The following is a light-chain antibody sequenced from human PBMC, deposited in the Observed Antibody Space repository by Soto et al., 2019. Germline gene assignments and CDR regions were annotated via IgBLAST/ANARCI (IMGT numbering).Light chain of an antibody. Sequence: DIVMTQSPDSLAVSLGERATIHCKSSQSILFPSDNKNYLAWYQQKPGQAPRLLIYGTSTRVTGIPARFSGSGSGTEFTLTISSLQSEDFAVYYCQQYYNWPLTFGGGTKVDIK. CDR3: QQYYNWPLT. CDR2: GTS. J-gene: IGKJ4*01. V-gene: IGKV4-1*01. CDR1: QSILFPSDNKNY.